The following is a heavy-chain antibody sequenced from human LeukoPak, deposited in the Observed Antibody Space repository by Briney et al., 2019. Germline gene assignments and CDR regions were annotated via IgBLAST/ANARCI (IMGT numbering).Heavy chain of an antibody. CDR1: GGSISSSNYY. CDR2: VYSSGST. V-gene: IGHV4-39*07. CDR3: ARVGSGYDFFDY. D-gene: IGHD3/OR15-3a*01. Sequence: PSGTLSLTCTVSGGSISSSNYYWDWVRQPPGKGLEWLGRVYSSGSTKYNPSLESRVTMSVDTSKNQFSLKLNFVTAADTAVYYCARVGSGYDFFDYWGQGTLVTVSS. J-gene: IGHJ4*02.